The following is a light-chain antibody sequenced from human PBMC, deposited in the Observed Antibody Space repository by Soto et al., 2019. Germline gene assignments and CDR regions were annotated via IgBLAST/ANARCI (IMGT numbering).Light chain of an antibody. CDR3: RQYNNWPT. CDR1: QSVSSY. J-gene: IGKJ1*01. CDR2: DAS. Sequence: EIVLTQSPATLSLSPGERATLSCRASQSVSSYLAWYQQKPGQAPRLLIYDASTRATGIPARFSGSGSGTEFTLTISSLQSEDFAVYYCRQYNNWPTFGQGTKVDIK. V-gene: IGKV3-15*01.